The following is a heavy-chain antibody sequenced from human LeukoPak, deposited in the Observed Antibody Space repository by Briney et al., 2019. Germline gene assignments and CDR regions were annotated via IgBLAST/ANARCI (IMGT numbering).Heavy chain of an antibody. J-gene: IGHJ3*02. V-gene: IGHV4-39*01. CDR3: ARTVLMVYASYAFDI. Sequence: SETLSLTCTVSGGSLSSGNYQWGWIRQPPGKGLEWIALISHSGTTYYNPSLKSRVTMSVDTSKNQFSLKLNSVTAADTAVYYCARTVLMVYASYAFDIWGQGTMVTVSS. D-gene: IGHD2-8*01. CDR2: ISHSGTT. CDR1: GGSLSSGNYQ.